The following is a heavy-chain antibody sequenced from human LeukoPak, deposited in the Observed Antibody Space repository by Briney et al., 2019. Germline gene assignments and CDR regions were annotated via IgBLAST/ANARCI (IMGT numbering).Heavy chain of an antibody. Sequence: KPSETLSLTCTVSGGSISSSSYYWGWIRQPPGKGLEWIGSIYYSGSTYYNPSLKSRVTISVDTSKNQFSLKLSSVTAADTAVYYCASMYYYDSSGLHYWGQGALVTVSS. D-gene: IGHD3-22*01. CDR3: ASMYYYDSSGLHY. CDR1: GGSISSSSYY. CDR2: IYYSGST. J-gene: IGHJ4*02. V-gene: IGHV4-39*01.